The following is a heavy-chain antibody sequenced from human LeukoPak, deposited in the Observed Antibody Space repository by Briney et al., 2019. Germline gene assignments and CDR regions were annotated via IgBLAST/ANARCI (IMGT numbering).Heavy chain of an antibody. Sequence: GSLRLSCAASGFTFSSYSMNWVRQAPGKGLEWVSSISSSSSYIYYADSVKGRFTISRDNAKNSLYLQMNSLRAEDTAVYYCAREAGGDGYYFDYRGQGTLVTVSS. J-gene: IGHJ4*02. D-gene: IGHD3-10*01. CDR2: ISSSSSYI. CDR1: GFTFSSYS. V-gene: IGHV3-21*01. CDR3: AREAGGDGYYFDY.